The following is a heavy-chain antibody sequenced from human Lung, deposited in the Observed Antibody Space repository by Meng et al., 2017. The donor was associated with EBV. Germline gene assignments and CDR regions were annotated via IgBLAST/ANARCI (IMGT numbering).Heavy chain of an antibody. Sequence: LQESGPGLVKPSGTLALTCTVSGDSISSDIWWSWVRQPPGKGLEWIGEVYHRGDTNYNPSLKSRVVISVDRSKNQFSLNLSSVTAADTAVYYCGRDQGRQLINHWGQGTLVTVSS. V-gene: IGHV4-4*02. D-gene: IGHD1-1*01. CDR3: GRDQGRQLINH. CDR1: GDSISSDIW. CDR2: VYHRGDT. J-gene: IGHJ4*02.